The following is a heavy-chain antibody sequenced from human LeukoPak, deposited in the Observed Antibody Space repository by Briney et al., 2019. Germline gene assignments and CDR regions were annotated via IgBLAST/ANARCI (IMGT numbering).Heavy chain of an antibody. CDR2: ISSSSSYT. J-gene: IGHJ3*01. D-gene: IGHD3-10*01. CDR3: ARVLWFGDYDALDV. V-gene: IGHV3-11*06. Sequence: PGGSLRLSCAASGFTVSRNYMTWVRQAPGKGLEWVSHISSSSSYTSYADSVKGRFTTSRDNAKNSMYLQMNSLRAEDTAVYYCARVLWFGDYDALDVWGQGTVVTVSS. CDR1: GFTVSRNY.